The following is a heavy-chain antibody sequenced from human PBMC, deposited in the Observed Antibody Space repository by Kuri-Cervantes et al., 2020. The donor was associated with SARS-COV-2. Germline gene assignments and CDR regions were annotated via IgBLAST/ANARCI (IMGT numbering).Heavy chain of an antibody. V-gene: IGHV3-23*01. CDR1: GFTFSRYT. CDR3: AKASLRWFIVDS. J-gene: IGHJ4*02. D-gene: IGHD3-10*01. Sequence: GESLKISCAASGFTFSRYTMSWVRRAPGKGLEWVSSISGSGATTYYAPSVRGRVTISRDNSENTLSLQLNSLRAGDTALYFCAKASLRWFIVDSWGQGTLVTVSS. CDR2: ISGSGATT.